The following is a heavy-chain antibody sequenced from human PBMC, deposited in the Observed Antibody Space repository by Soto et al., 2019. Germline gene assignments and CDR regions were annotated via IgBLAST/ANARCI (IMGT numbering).Heavy chain of an antibody. D-gene: IGHD2-21*02. Sequence: QVQLVESGGGVVQPGRSLRLSCAASGFTFSSYGMHWVRQAPGKGLEWVAVIWYDGSNKYYADSVKGRFTISRDNSKNTLYLQMNSLRAEDTAVYYCARAYCGGDCYYDWFDPWGQGTLVTVSS. J-gene: IGHJ5*02. CDR3: ARAYCGGDCYYDWFDP. V-gene: IGHV3-33*01. CDR1: GFTFSSYG. CDR2: IWYDGSNK.